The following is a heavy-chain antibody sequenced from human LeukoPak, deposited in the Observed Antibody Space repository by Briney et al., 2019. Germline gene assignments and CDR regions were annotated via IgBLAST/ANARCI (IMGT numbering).Heavy chain of an antibody. CDR3: ARGSTVTTGLYYFDY. D-gene: IGHD4-17*01. Sequence: PGGSLRLSCAASGFTFSSYSMNWVRQAPGKGLEWVSSISSSSSYIYYADSAKGRFTISRDNAKNSLYLQMNSLRAEDTAVYYCARGSTVTTGLYYFDYWGQGTLVTVSS. CDR1: GFTFSSYS. V-gene: IGHV3-21*01. CDR2: ISSSSSYI. J-gene: IGHJ4*02.